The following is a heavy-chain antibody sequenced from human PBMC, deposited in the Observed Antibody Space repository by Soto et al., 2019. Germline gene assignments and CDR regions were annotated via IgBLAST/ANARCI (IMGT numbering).Heavy chain of an antibody. CDR1: GFSFSNYG. V-gene: IGHV3-33*01. J-gene: IGHJ4*02. CDR2: IFRDGNTK. CDR3: RNWWASFNFDY. D-gene: IGHD2-15*01. Sequence: GGSLRLSCAASGFSFSNYGMHWVRQAPGKGLEWVAAIFRDGNTKQDADSVMGRFSASRDDSQNTLYLQINSLRTEDTAVDYCRNWWASFNFDYWGQGALVTVSS.